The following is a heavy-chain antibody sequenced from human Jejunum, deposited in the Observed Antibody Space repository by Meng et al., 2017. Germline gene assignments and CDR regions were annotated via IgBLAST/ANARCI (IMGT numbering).Heavy chain of an antibody. J-gene: IGHJ5*02. CDR1: GFTFSSHT. Sequence: GGSLRLSCAASGFTFSSHTMNWVRQAPGKGLEWVSSISSGNTQIYYADSVKGRFTVSRDNAKNSLYLQMNTLGADDTAVYYCARGPDENFRAHGSGRFDRWGQGTLVTVSS. CDR2: ISSGNTQI. D-gene: IGHD3-10*01. CDR3: ARGPDENFRAHGSGRFDR. V-gene: IGHV3-21*01.